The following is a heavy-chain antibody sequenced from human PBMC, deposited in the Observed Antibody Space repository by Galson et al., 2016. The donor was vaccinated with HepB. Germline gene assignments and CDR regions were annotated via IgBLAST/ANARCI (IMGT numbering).Heavy chain of an antibody. Sequence: SLRLSCAASGFTFSNYAMSWVRQAPGKGLEWVSALSGSGDRTYYADSVKGRFTISRDNSRNTLYLQMNSLRAEDTAVYYCAREDGGLLLGFGMDVWGQGTTVTVSS. V-gene: IGHV3-23*01. CDR1: GFTFSNYA. D-gene: IGHD1-26*01. J-gene: IGHJ6*02. CDR2: LSGSGDRT. CDR3: AREDGGLLLGFGMDV.